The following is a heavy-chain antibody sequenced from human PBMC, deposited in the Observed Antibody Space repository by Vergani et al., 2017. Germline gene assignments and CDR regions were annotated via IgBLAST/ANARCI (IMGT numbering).Heavy chain of an antibody. J-gene: IGHJ5*02. CDR3: ARDRGYSSSWYGCFDP. CDR2: IIPIFGTA. Sequence: QVQLGQSGAEVKTPGSSVKVSCKASGGTFSSYAISWVRQAPGQGLEWMGKIIPIFGTANYAQKFQGRVTITADESTSTAYMELSSLRSEDTAVYYCARDRGYSSSWYGCFDPWGQGTLVTVSS. D-gene: IGHD6-13*01. CDR1: GGTFSSYA. V-gene: IGHV1-69*13.